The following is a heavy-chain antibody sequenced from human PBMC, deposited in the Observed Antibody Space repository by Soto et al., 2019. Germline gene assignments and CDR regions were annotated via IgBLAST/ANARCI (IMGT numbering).Heavy chain of an antibody. CDR2: IIPIFGTA. V-gene: IGHV1-69*13. Sequence: SVKVSCKASGGTFSSYAISWVRQAPGQGLEWMGGIIPIFGTANYAQKFQGRVTITADESTSTAYMELSSLRSEDTAVYYCARVEGYCSGGSCYYPDYWGQGTLVTVSS. J-gene: IGHJ4*02. D-gene: IGHD2-15*01. CDR1: GGTFSSYA. CDR3: ARVEGYCSGGSCYYPDY.